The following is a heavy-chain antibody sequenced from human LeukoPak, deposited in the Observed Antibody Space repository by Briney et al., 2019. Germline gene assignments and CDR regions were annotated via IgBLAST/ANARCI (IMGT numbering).Heavy chain of an antibody. D-gene: IGHD4-23*01. CDR3: TTDGPIAYGGIPRFDY. Sequence: GGSLRLSCAASGFTFSNAWMSWVRQAPGTGLEWVGRIKSKTDGGTTDYAAPVKGRFTISRDDSKNTLYLQMNSLKTEDTAVYYCTTDGPIAYGGIPRFDYWGQGTLVTVSS. J-gene: IGHJ4*02. CDR1: GFTFSNAW. CDR2: IKSKTDGGTT. V-gene: IGHV3-15*01.